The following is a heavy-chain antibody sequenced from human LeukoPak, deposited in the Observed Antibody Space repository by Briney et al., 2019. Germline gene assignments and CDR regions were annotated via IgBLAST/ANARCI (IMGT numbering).Heavy chain of an antibody. CDR3: ARGVRRLWFGEPTGAFDI. V-gene: IGHV3-48*04. Sequence: GGSLRLSCAASGFTFSSYWMSWVRQAPGKGLEWVACISSSGSTIYYADSVKGRFTISRDNAKNSLYLQMNSLRAEDTAVYYCARGVRRLWFGEPTGAFDIWGQGTMVTVSS. D-gene: IGHD3-10*01. CDR2: ISSSGSTI. CDR1: GFTFSSYW. J-gene: IGHJ3*02.